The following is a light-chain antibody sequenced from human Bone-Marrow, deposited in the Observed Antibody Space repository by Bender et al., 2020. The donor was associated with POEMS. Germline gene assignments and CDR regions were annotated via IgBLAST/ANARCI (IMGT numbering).Light chain of an antibody. CDR3: QTWGTGIRWV. CDR1: SGHSSYA. Sequence: QLVLTQSPSASASLGASVKLTCTLSSGHSSYAIAWHQQQPEEGPRYLMRLNSDGSHNKGDGIPDRFSGSSSGAERYLTISSLQSEDEADYYCQTWGTGIRWVFGGGTKLTVL. V-gene: IGLV4-69*01. CDR2: LNSDGSH. J-gene: IGLJ3*02.